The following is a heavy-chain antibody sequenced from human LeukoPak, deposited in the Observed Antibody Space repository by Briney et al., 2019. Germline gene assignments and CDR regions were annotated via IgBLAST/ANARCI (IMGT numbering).Heavy chain of an antibody. V-gene: IGHV4-38-2*02. Sequence: SETLSLTCTVSGYSISRGYYWGWIRQPPGKGREWIGSIYHSGSTYYNPSLKSRVTISVDTSKNQFSLKLSSVTAADTAVYYCARELARGYSGYPFDPWGQGTLVTVSS. CDR2: IYHSGST. CDR3: ARELARGYSGYPFDP. D-gene: IGHD5-12*01. CDR1: GYSISRGYY. J-gene: IGHJ5*02.